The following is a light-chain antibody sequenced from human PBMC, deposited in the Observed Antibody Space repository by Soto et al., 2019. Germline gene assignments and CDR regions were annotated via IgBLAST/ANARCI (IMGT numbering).Light chain of an antibody. CDR1: QSISSW. CDR3: QQYNSYRGT. CDR2: DAS. Sequence: DIQMTQSPSTLSASVGDRVTITCRASQSISSWLAWYQQKPGKAPKLLIYDASSLESGAPSRFSGSGSGTEFTLTISSLQPDDFATYYCQQYNSYRGTFGQGTKVEIK. J-gene: IGKJ1*01. V-gene: IGKV1-5*01.